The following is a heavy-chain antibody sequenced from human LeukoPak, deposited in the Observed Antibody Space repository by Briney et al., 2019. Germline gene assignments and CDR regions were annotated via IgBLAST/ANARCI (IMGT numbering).Heavy chain of an antibody. D-gene: IGHD6-13*01. CDR3: VRDGRTSWFYY. J-gene: IGHJ4*02. Sequence: SETLSLTCTVSGDSISTSSYYWGWIRQPPGKGLEWIGTINYSGSTYYNPSLKSRVTISVDTSKNQFSLKLSSVTAADTAVYYCVRDGRTSWFYYWGQGTLVTVS. CDR1: GDSISTSSYY. V-gene: IGHV4-39*07. CDR2: INYSGST.